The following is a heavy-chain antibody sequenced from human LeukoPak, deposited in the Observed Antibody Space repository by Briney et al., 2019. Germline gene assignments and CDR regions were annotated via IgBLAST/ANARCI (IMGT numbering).Heavy chain of an antibody. Sequence: GGSLRLSCAAAGFTVSTSAMSWVRQAPGEGLEWVSIISSGSSAIFSADALKGRFTISRDDDKNLLYLYMNSLRAEDTAVYYCARGHTAVTRHFDFWGQGTLVTVSS. D-gene: IGHD4-17*01. CDR3: ARGHTAVTRHFDF. J-gene: IGHJ4*02. V-gene: IGHV3-21*01. CDR2: ISSGSSAI. CDR1: GFTVSTSA.